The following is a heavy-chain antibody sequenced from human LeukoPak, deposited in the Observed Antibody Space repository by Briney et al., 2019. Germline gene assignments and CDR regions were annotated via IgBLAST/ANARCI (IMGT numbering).Heavy chain of an antibody. D-gene: IGHD2-2*01. CDR3: ARDGAYCSSTSCYGDYYYGMDV. V-gene: IGHV1-58*01. CDR1: GFTFTSSA. CDR2: IVVGSGNT. Sequence: GASVKVSCKASGFTFTSSAVQWVRQARGQRLEWIGWIVVGSGNTNYAQKFQERVTITRDMSTSTAYMELSSLRAEDTAVYYCARDGAYCSSTSCYGDYYYGMDVWGQGTTVTVSS. J-gene: IGHJ6*02.